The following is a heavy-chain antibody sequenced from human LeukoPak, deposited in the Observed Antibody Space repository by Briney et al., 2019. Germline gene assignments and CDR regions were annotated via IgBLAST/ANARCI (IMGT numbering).Heavy chain of an antibody. D-gene: IGHD3-22*01. Sequence: PSETLSLTCTVSGGSISNYYWSWIRQPAGKGLEWIGRFYSRGTTNYNPSLRSRVSLSGDESKNQLSLKVYSVTAADTAVYYCVRDEGLSGYPDHWGQGTLVTVSS. CDR1: GGSISNYY. CDR3: VRDEGLSGYPDH. CDR2: FYSRGTT. J-gene: IGHJ5*02. V-gene: IGHV4-4*07.